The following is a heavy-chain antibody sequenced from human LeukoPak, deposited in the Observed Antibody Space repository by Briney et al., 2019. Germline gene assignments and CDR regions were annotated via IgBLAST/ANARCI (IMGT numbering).Heavy chain of an antibody. D-gene: IGHD4-23*01. V-gene: IGHV3-23*01. CDR1: GFTFSSNA. CDR2: ISGSGGDT. CDR3: ARRSGGNSGPFDY. J-gene: IGHJ4*02. Sequence: PGGSLRLSCVVSGFTFSSNAMNWVRQAPGKGLERVSGISGSGGDTYYADSVKGRFTISRDNSRNTLYLQVSCLRAEDTAVYYCARRSGGNSGPFDYWGQGALVTVSS.